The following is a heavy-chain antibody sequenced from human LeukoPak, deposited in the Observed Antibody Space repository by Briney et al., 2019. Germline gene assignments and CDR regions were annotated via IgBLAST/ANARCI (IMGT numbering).Heavy chain of an antibody. Sequence: PSQTLSLTCTASGGSINSGHYYWSWIRQPPGKGLEWIGHIYNSGSTTYNPSLKSRVTISVDTSKNQFSLKLYSVTAADTAVYYCARVLAGSTINFDSWGQGTLVTVSS. J-gene: IGHJ4*02. D-gene: IGHD6-13*01. CDR1: GGSINSGHYY. CDR2: IYNSGST. V-gene: IGHV4-30-4*01. CDR3: ARVLAGSTINFDS.